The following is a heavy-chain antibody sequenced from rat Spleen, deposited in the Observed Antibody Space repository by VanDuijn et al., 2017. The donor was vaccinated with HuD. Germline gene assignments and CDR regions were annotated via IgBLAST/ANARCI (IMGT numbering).Heavy chain of an antibody. CDR3: ATPTPGIPFAY. CDR2: IIYDGSGT. CDR1: GFTFRNFP. Sequence: EVQLVESGGGLVQPGRSLKLSCAASGFTFRNFPLAWVRQAPTKGLEWVAIIIYDGSGTYYRDSVKGRFTISRDNAKNTLSLQMDSLRTEDTATYYCATPTPGIPFAYWGQGTLVTVSS. D-gene: IGHD1-4*01. J-gene: IGHJ3*01. V-gene: IGHV5-29*01.